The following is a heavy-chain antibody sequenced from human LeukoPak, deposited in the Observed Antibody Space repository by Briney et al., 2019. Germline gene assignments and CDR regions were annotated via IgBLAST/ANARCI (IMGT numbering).Heavy chain of an antibody. Sequence: GGSLRLSCAASGFTFSDYYVSWIRQAPGKGLEWVSYISSSGSTIYYADSVKGRFTISRDNAKNSLYLQMNSLRAEDTAVYYCASDKRTKRFLEWSSFDPWGQGTLVTVSS. J-gene: IGHJ5*02. CDR3: ASDKRTKRFLEWSSFDP. CDR2: ISSSGSTI. D-gene: IGHD3-3*01. CDR1: GFTFSDYY. V-gene: IGHV3-11*01.